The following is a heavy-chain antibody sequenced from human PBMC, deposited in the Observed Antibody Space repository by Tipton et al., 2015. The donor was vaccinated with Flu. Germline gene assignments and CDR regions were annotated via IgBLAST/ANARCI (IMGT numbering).Heavy chain of an antibody. CDR2: IFHRGST. CDR1: GYPITSGHY. CDR3: ARRDYTNYVSDPKSWFDP. V-gene: IGHV4-38-2*01. J-gene: IGHJ5*02. D-gene: IGHD4-11*01. Sequence: GLVKPSETLSLSCDVSGYPITSGHYWAWIRQPPGKGLEWIGNIFHRGSTSYNPSLKSRVIISVDTSKNEFSLKLSSVTAADTAFYYCARRDYTNYVSDPKSWFDPWVQGTLVAVSS.